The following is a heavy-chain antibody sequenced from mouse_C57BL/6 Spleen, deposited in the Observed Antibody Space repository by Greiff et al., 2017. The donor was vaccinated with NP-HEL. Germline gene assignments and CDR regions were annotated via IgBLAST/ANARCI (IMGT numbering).Heavy chain of an antibody. CDR1: GFTFSDYG. CDR2: ISSGSSTI. D-gene: IGHD1-1*01. CDR3: ARDYGGPMDY. Sequence: EVKLMESGGGLVKPGGSLKLSCAASGFTFSDYGMHWVRQAPEKGLEWVAYISSGSSTIYYADTVKGRFTISRDNAKNTLFLQMTRLRSEDTAMYYCARDYGGPMDYWGQGTSVTVSS. V-gene: IGHV5-17*01. J-gene: IGHJ4*01.